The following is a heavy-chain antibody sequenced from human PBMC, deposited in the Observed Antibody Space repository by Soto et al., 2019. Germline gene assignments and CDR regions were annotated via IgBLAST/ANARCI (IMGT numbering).Heavy chain of an antibody. CDR2: ISGSGGST. CDR1: GFTFSSYA. Sequence: LRLSCAASGFTFSSYAMSWVRQAPGKGLEWVSAISGSGGSTYYADSVKGRFTISRDNSKNTLYLQMNSLRAEDTAVYYCAKDPHEYSIRFDYWGQGTLVTVSS. D-gene: IGHD6-6*01. V-gene: IGHV3-23*01. CDR3: AKDPHEYSIRFDY. J-gene: IGHJ4*02.